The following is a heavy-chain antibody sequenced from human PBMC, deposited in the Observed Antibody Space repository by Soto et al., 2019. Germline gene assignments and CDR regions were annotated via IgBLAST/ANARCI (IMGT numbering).Heavy chain of an antibody. V-gene: IGHV1-18*01. J-gene: IGHJ6*02. Sequence: QVQVVQSGDEVKETGASVRVSCKTSGYSLTAYGISWVRQAPGQGLEWMGWISCYNGKTKYAQKVQGRVTMTTDTSTSPAYMEVRSLRSDDTAIYYCARDAPPPELRFLEWHNYDYNGMDVWGQGTTVTVSS. CDR1: GYSLTAYG. D-gene: IGHD3-3*01. CDR3: ARDAPPPELRFLEWHNYDYNGMDV. CDR2: ISCYNGKT.